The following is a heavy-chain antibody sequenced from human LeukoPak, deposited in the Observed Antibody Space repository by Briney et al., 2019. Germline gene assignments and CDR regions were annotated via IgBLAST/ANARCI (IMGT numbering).Heavy chain of an antibody. CDR1: GYSFTSYW. V-gene: IGHV5-51*01. J-gene: IGHJ4*02. CDR2: IDPRDSDT. Sequence: GESLKISCKGSGYSFTSYWIGWVRQMPGKGLEWMGMIDPRDSDTKYSPSFRGQVTISAAKSINTAYLQWNSLQASDTAIYYCARRQYQLNKPPFDDWGQGTQVTVSS. D-gene: IGHD2-2*01. CDR3: ARRQYQLNKPPFDD.